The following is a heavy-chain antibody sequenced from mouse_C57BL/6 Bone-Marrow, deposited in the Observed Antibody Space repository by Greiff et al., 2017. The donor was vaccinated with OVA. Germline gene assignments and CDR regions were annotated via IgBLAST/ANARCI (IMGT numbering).Heavy chain of an antibody. CDR2: IWSGGST. Sequence: QVQLQQSGPGLVQPSQSLSITCTVSGFSLTSYGVHWVRQPPGKGLEWLGVIWSGGSTDYYAAFITRLSLSNDNTKSQVCFKMNSLQADDTAIYNCGVTVLNFYSLDYWGQGTSVTVSS. CDR3: GVTVLNFYSLDY. V-gene: IGHV2-4*01. CDR1: GFSLTSYG. J-gene: IGHJ4*01. D-gene: IGHD2-1*01.